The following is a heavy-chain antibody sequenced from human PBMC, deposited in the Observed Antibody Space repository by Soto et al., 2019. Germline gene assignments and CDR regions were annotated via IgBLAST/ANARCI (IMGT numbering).Heavy chain of an antibody. V-gene: IGHV3-30*18. CDR2: ISYDGSNK. Sequence: QVQLVESGGGVVQPGRSLRLSCAASGFTFSSYGMHWVRQAPGKGLEWVAVISYDGSNKYYADSVKGRFTISRDNSKNTLYLQMNSLRAEDTAVYYCAKEVPYSGYGMYFDLWGRGTLVTVSS. CDR3: AKEVPYSGYGMYFDL. D-gene: IGHD5-12*01. J-gene: IGHJ2*01. CDR1: GFTFSSYG.